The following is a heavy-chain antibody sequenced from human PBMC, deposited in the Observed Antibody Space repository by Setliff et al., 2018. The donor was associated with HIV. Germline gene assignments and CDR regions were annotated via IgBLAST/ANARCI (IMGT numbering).Heavy chain of an antibody. CDR3: ATDRTQTGMNMVRGRLTDPARYPLDY. CDR1: GYTFNNYD. J-gene: IGHJ4*02. Sequence: ASVKVSCKTSGYTFNNYDINWVRQATGQGFEWMGWMNPYSGNTGFAQSFQGRLTMTRNTSINTAYMELTSLTSEDTAVYYCATDRTQTGMNMVRGRLTDPARYPLDYWGQGTLVTVSS. V-gene: IGHV1-8*02. D-gene: IGHD3-10*01. CDR2: MNPYSGNT.